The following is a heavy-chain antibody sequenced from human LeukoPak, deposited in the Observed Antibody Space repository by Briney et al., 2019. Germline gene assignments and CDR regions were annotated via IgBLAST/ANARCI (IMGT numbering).Heavy chain of an antibody. J-gene: IGHJ4*02. V-gene: IGHV3-11*04. D-gene: IGHD3-10*01. CDR3: ARDSLFHYYFDY. CDR2: ISSSGSTI. Sequence: PGGSLRLSCAASGFTFSDYYMSWIRQAPGKGLEWVSYISSSGSTIYYADSVKGRFTISRDNAKNTLYLQMNSLRAEDTAAYYCARDSLFHYYFDYWGQGTLVTVSS. CDR1: GFTFSDYY.